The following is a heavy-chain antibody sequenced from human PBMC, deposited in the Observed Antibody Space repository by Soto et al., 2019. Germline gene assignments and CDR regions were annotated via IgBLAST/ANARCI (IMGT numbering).Heavy chain of an antibody. V-gene: IGHV1-69*13. J-gene: IGHJ6*02. CDR2: IIPIFGTA. D-gene: IGHD2-15*01. CDR1: GGTFSSYA. Sequence: SVKVSCKASGGTFSSYAISWVRQAPGQGLEWMGGIIPIFGTANYAQKFQGRVTITADESTSTAYMELSSLRSEDTAVYYCARDTVDIVVVVAATGGYYYGMDVWGQGTTVTVS. CDR3: ARDTVDIVVVVAATGGYYYGMDV.